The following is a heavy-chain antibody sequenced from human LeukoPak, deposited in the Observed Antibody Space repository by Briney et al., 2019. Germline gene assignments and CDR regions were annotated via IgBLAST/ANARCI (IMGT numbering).Heavy chain of an antibody. J-gene: IGHJ3*02. D-gene: IGHD4-17*01. CDR3: AREGSAGDSEPTGAFDI. CDR1: VGSFSDHY. Sequence: SETLSLSCAVYVGSFSDHYWNWIRQPPGKGPEWIGGINHSGSTKYNPSLKSRVTISLDTSKNQFSLKVTSVTAADTAVYYCAREGSAGDSEPTGAFDIWGQGTMVTVPS. CDR2: INHSGST. V-gene: IGHV4-34*01.